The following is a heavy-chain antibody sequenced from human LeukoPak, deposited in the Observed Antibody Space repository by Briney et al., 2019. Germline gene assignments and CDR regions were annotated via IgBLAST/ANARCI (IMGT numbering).Heavy chain of an antibody. J-gene: IGHJ4*02. Sequence: GGSLRLSCAASGFTFSSYSMNWVRQAPGKGLEWVATIRQDGSDKYFLDSVRGRFTISRDNAENSLYLQMNSLRAEDTAVYYCARDKGFGGSSFDYWGQGTLVTVSS. CDR3: ARDKGFGGSSFDY. CDR2: IRQDGSDK. CDR1: GFTFSSYS. V-gene: IGHV3-7*01. D-gene: IGHD3-10*01.